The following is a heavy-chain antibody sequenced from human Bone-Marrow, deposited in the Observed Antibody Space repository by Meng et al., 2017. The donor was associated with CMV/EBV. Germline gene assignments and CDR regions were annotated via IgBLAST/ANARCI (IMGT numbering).Heavy chain of an antibody. CDR1: GFTFSDHY. CDR3: ASTNYDFWSGYFYYYYGMDV. D-gene: IGHD3-3*01. V-gene: IGHV3-66*02. J-gene: IGHJ6*02. Sequence: GESLKISCAASGFTFSDHYMDWVRQAPGKGLEWVSVIYSGGSTYYADSVKGRFTISRDNSKNTLYLQMNSLRAEDTAVYYCASTNYDFWSGYFYYYYGMDVWGQGTTVAVSS. CDR2: IYSGGST.